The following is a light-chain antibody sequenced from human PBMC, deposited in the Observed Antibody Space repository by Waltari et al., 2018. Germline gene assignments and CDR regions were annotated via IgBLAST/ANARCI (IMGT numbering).Light chain of an antibody. V-gene: IGKV1-9*01. CDR3: QQLNTYPFT. CDR1: QSISTY. CDR2: SAS. Sequence: DIQLTQSPSFLSASIGDRVTITCRASQSISTYLVWYQQKPGEPPKLLIYSASSLQSGVPSRFSGSGSVTEFTLTISSLRPEDFATYYCQQLNTYPFTFGQGTRLEIK. J-gene: IGKJ5*01.